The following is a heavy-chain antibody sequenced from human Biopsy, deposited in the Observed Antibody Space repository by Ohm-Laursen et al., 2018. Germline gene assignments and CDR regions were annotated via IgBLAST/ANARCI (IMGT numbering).Heavy chain of an antibody. J-gene: IGHJ3*02. CDR2: VNPNSGAT. D-gene: IGHD3-10*01. V-gene: IGHV1-2*02. Sequence: GSSVKVSCKASGYTFTDYSLHWVRQAPGQGLEWMGWVNPNSGATTYAQKFQGRVTMTGDTSISTAYIELRRLISDDTAVYFCARDRMVTIITLVRADTFDIWGQGTLVSVSS. CDR1: GYTFTDYS. CDR3: ARDRMVTIITLVRADTFDI.